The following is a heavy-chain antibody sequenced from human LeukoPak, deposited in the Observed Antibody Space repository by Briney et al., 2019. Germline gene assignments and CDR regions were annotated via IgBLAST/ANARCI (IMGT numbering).Heavy chain of an antibody. V-gene: IGHV1-18*01. CDR1: GYTFTSYG. CDR2: ISAYNGNT. D-gene: IGHD3-3*01. Sequence: ASVKVSCKASGYTFTSYGISWVRQAPGQGLEWMGWISAYNGNTNYPQKLQGRVTMTTDTSTSTAYMELRSLRSDDTAVYYCATRRFLEWLFPLGAFDIWGQGTMVTVSS. J-gene: IGHJ3*02. CDR3: ATRRFLEWLFPLGAFDI.